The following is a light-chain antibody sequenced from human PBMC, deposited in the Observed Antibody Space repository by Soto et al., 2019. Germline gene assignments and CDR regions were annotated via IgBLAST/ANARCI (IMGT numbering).Light chain of an antibody. CDR3: AAWDDSLNGWV. CDR2: DVT. J-gene: IGLJ3*02. Sequence: QSVLTQPRSVSGSPGQSVTISCTGTSSDVGGYNYVSWYQQHPGKAPELMIYDVTKRPSGVPDRFSGSKSGTSASLAITGLQSEDEADYYCAAWDDSLNGWVFGGGTKLTVL. CDR1: SSDVGGYNY. V-gene: IGLV2-11*01.